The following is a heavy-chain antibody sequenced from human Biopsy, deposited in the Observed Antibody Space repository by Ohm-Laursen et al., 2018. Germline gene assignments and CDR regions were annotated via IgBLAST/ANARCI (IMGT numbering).Heavy chain of an antibody. CDR3: ARDRGYYSDRTVPGYFDL. CDR2: VYYTGST. D-gene: IGHD3-22*01. V-gene: IGHV4-59*01. CDR1: GDSISSYY. J-gene: IGHJ2*01. Sequence: SQTLSLTWTVSGDSISSYYWGWIRQPPGKGLQWIGYVYYTGSTDYNPSLQSRVTISVNTSKNHFSLRLRSVTPADTAIYYCARDRGYYSDRTVPGYFDLWGRGTLVTVSP.